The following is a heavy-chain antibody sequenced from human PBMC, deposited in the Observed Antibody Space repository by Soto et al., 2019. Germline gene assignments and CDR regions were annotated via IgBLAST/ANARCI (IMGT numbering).Heavy chain of an antibody. D-gene: IGHD3-10*01. V-gene: IGHV1-18*01. CDR2: ISAHNGNT. CDR1: GYTFTNYG. CDR3: ARESWQWLDS. Sequence: QVQLVQSGTEVKKPGASVKVSCKASGYTFTNYGVKWVRQAPGQGLEWMGWISAHNGNTYYVQKFKGRVTMTTDTSTNTAYLELRSLRSDDTAVYYCARESWQWLDSWGQGTLVTIS. J-gene: IGHJ5*01.